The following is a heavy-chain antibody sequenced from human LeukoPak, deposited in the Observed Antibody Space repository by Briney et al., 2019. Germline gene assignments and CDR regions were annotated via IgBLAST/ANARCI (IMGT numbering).Heavy chain of an antibody. CDR2: MNPNTGGA. CDR1: GYTFTNYY. CDR3: ARDLTGDHDY. J-gene: IGHJ4*02. D-gene: IGHD7-27*01. V-gene: IGHV1-2*02. Sequence: GASVKVSCKASGYTFTNYYLHWVRQAPGQGFEWMGGMNPNTGGANYAQKFQDRVTMTRDTSMNTAYMELSSLRSDDTAVYYCARDLTGDHDYWGQGTLVTVSS.